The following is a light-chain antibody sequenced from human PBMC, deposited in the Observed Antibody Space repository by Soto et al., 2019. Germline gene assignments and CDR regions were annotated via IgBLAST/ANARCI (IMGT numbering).Light chain of an antibody. CDR3: QQYGSSLVT. CDR1: QSVNSNH. V-gene: IGKV3-20*01. Sequence: EIVLTQSPGTLSLSPGERATLSCRASQSVNSNHLAWYQQRPGQAPRLLIYGASIRATGIPDRFSGSGSGTDFTLTISRLEPEDFAVFYRQQYGSSLVTFGQGTRLEIK. J-gene: IGKJ5*01. CDR2: GAS.